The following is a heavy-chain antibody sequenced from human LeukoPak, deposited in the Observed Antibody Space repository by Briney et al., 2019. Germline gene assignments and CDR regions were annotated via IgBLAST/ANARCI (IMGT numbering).Heavy chain of an antibody. D-gene: IGHD2-15*01. CDR3: ATDRYCSGGSCYSGVDWFDP. V-gene: IGHV1-24*01. Sequence: ASVKVSCKVSGYTLTELSMHWVRHAPGKGLGWMGGFDPEDGETIYAHKFQGRVTMTEDTSTDTAYMELSSLRSEDTAVYYCATDRYCSGGSCYSGVDWFDPWGQGTLVTVSS. CDR1: GYTLTELS. J-gene: IGHJ5*02. CDR2: FDPEDGET.